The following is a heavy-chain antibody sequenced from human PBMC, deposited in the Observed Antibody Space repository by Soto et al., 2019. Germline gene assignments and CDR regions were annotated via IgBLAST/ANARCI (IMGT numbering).Heavy chain of an antibody. CDR1: EGSLTGYY. D-gene: IGHD5-18*01. CDR2: TFESGVT. V-gene: IGHV4-34*02. CDR3: AKRFRGYSFGND. J-gene: IGHJ1*01. Sequence: HVRLQQWGAGLLRPSGTLSLTCNVSEGSLTGYYWAWIRQPPGHGLQWIGETFESGVTYYNPSLKPRVTMSIETSKNQFSLRLTSVTAADTAVYYCAKRFRGYSFGNDWGQGILVTVSS.